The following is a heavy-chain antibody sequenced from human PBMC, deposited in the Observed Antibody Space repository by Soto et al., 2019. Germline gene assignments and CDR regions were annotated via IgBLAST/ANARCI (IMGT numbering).Heavy chain of an antibody. J-gene: IGHJ5*02. CDR1: GFTFSSYG. Sequence: QVQLVESGGGVVQPGRSLRLSCAASGFTFSSYGMHWVRQAPGKGLELVAVIWYDGSNKYYADSVKGRFTISRDNSKNALYLQVISLRAEDTAVYYCARDKARRYCSSISCHGWFDPWGQGTLVTVSS. V-gene: IGHV3-33*01. D-gene: IGHD2-2*01. CDR3: ARDKARRYCSSISCHGWFDP. CDR2: IWYDGSNK.